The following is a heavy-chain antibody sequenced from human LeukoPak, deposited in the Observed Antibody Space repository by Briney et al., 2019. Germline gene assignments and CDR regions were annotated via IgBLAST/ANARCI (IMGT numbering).Heavy chain of an antibody. CDR3: ARVGNPRLPGYYFDY. V-gene: IGHV3-21*01. D-gene: IGHD6-25*01. Sequence: GGSLRLSCEASGFTFTTYSMTWARQTPGEGLEWVSSISTRDTFINYADSVKGRFTISRDNSKNTLYLQMNSLRAEDTAVYYCARVGNPRLPGYYFDYWGQGTLVTVSS. J-gene: IGHJ4*02. CDR2: ISTRDTFI. CDR1: GFTFTTYS.